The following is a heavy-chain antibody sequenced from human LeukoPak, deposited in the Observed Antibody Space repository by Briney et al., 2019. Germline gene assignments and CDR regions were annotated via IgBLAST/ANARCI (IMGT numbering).Heavy chain of an antibody. CDR2: IYHSGST. CDR1: GGSISSSNW. J-gene: IGHJ4*02. CDR3: ARVQGSYGLTSDY. D-gene: IGHD5-18*01. Sequence: SETLSLTCAVSGGSISSSNWWSWVRQPPGKGLEWIGEIYHSGSTNYNPSLKSRVTISVDKSKNQFSLKLSSVAAADTAVYYCARVQGSYGLTSDYWGQGTLVTVSS. V-gene: IGHV4-4*02.